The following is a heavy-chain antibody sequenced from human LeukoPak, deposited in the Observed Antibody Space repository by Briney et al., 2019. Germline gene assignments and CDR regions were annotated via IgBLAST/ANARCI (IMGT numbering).Heavy chain of an antibody. CDR2: IDPSDSYT. V-gene: IGHV5-10-1*01. J-gene: IGHJ4*02. CDR1: GXSFTSYW. Sequence: GESLKISCKGSGXSFTSYWISWVRQMPEKGLEWMGRIDPSDSYTNYSPSFQGHVTISVDKSISTAYLQWSSLKASDTAMYYCARRLQRHFDYWGQGTLVTVSS. CDR3: ARRLQRHFDY. D-gene: IGHD2-15*01.